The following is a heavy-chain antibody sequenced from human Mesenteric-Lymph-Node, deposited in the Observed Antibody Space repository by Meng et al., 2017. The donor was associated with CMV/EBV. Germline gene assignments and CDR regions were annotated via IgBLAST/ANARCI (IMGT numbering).Heavy chain of an antibody. V-gene: IGHV3-30*02. CDR2: IRYDESNI. D-gene: IGHD5-18*01. Sequence: GESLKISCAASGFTFSSYGMHWVRQAPGKGLEWVAFIRYDESNIWYADSVKGRFTISRDNSKNTLYLQMNNLRTEDTAVYYCAKELWIQLWLDAMDVWGQGTTVTVSS. CDR1: GFTFSSYG. CDR3: AKELWIQLWLDAMDV. J-gene: IGHJ6*02.